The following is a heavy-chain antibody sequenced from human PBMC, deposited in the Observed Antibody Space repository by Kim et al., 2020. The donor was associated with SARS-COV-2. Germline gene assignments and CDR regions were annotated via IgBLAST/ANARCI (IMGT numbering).Heavy chain of an antibody. Sequence: GGSLRLSCAASGFTFSNAWMSWVRQAPGKGLEWVGRIKSKTDGGTTDYAAPVKGRFTISRDDSKNTLYLQMNSLKTEDTAVYYCTTDLQWVTMIAEGVIDYWGQGTLVTVSS. D-gene: IGHD3-22*01. J-gene: IGHJ4*02. CDR3: TTDLQWVTMIAEGVIDY. V-gene: IGHV3-15*01. CDR1: GFTFSNAW. CDR2: IKSKTDGGTT.